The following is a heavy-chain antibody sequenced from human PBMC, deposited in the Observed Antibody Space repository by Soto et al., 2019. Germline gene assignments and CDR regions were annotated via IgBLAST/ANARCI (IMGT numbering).Heavy chain of an antibody. D-gene: IGHD3-22*01. J-gene: IGHJ4*02. Sequence: PGGSLILSWAASGLTFSSYSMNWVRQAPGKGLEWVSYISSSSSTIYYADSVKGRFTISRDNAKNSLYLQMNSLRAEDTAVYYCARVRADYYDIIGHLCWGQGTLVTVSS. CDR3: ARVRADYYDIIGHLC. CDR1: GLTFSSYS. V-gene: IGHV3-48*04. CDR2: ISSSSSTI.